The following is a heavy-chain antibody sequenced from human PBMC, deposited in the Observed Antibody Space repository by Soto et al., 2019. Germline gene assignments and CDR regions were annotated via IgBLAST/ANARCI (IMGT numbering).Heavy chain of an antibody. CDR2: ISYDGSNK. D-gene: IGHD2-2*01. Sequence: PWGSLRLSCAASGFTFSSYGMHWVRQAPCKWLEWVAVISYDGSNKYYADSVKGRFTISRDNAKNSLHLQMNSLRAEDTAVYYCARDLRYCTRTSCYPHHASLKGYFFDYRGHGTLVTVSS. J-gene: IGHJ4*01. V-gene: IGHV3-30*03. CDR1: GFTFSSYG. CDR3: ARDLRYCTRTSCYPHHASLKGYFFDY.